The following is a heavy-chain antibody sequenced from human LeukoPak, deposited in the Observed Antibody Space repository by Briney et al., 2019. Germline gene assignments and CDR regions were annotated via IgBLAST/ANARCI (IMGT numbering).Heavy chain of an antibody. J-gene: IGHJ4*02. CDR2: VYYSGGT. D-gene: IGHD1-26*01. CDR1: GGSISSGAYS. Sequence: SPSETLSLTCAVSGGSISSGAYSWSWIRQPPRKGLEWIGYVYYSGGTYYNPSLKSRVTISVDTSKNQFSLKLSSVTAADTAMYFCAREEMPGKFDYWGQGILVTVSS. V-gene: IGHV4-30-4*07. CDR3: AREEMPGKFDY.